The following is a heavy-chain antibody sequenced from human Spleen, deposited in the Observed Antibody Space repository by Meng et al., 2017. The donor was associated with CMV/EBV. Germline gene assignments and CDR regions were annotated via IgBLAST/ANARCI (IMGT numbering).Heavy chain of an antibody. CDR3: ARGLGVATAWYFDY. J-gene: IGHJ4*02. D-gene: IGHD5-12*01. CDR2: IYHNGKT. Sequence: SGGSISSGGYFWTWNRQHQGKELEWIGNIYHNGKTYYNPSPKSRLTISVDTSNHQFSLNLNSVTAADTAVYYCARGLGVATAWYFDYWGQGTLVTVSS. V-gene: IGHV4-31*02. CDR1: GGSISSGGYF.